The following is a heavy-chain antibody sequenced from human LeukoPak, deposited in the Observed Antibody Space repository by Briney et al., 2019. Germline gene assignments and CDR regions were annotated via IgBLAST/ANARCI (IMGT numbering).Heavy chain of an antibody. CDR2: ISGSGDTT. J-gene: IGHJ4*02. CDR3: ARVLGYDFWSGYYTPYYFDY. CDR1: GFIFSNYA. V-gene: IGHV3-23*01. Sequence: GGSLRLSCATSGFIFSNYAVNWVRQAPGKGLEWVSIISGSGDTTYYADSVKGRFTISRDNSKNTLYLQMNSLRAEDTAVYYCARVLGYDFWSGYYTPYYFDYWGQGTLVTVSS. D-gene: IGHD3-3*01.